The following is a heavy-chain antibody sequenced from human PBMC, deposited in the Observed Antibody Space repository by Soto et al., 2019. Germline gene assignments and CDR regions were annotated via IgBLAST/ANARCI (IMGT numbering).Heavy chain of an antibody. J-gene: IGHJ4*02. V-gene: IGHV3-21*01. CDR2: ISSSAVYI. CDR3: VRDGLDYYDTERLYFDN. Sequence: EVQLVESGGGPVRPGGSLKLSCAASGFNFITYSLSWVRQAPGKRLEWVASISSSAVYIDYADSVKGRFTISRDNANNSLYLQMNSLRAEDTATYHCVRDGLDYYDTERLYFDNWGQGTLVTVSS. D-gene: IGHD3-22*01. CDR1: GFNFITYS.